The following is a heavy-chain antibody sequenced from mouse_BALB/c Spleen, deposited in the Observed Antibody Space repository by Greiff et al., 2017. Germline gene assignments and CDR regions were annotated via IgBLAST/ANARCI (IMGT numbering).Heavy chain of an antibody. CDR2: ISSGSSTI. V-gene: IGHV5-17*02. CDR3: ARGDGYLYAMDY. D-gene: IGHD2-3*01. Sequence: EVQRVESGGGLVQPGGSRKLSCAASGFTFSSFGMHWVRQAPEKGMEWVAYISSGSSTIYYADTVKGRFTISRDNPKNTLFLQMTSLRSEDTAMYYCARGDGYLYAMDYWGQGTSVTVSS. J-gene: IGHJ4*01. CDR1: GFTFSSFG.